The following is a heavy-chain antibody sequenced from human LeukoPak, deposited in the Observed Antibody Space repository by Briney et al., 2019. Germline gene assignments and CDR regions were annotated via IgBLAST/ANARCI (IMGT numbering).Heavy chain of an antibody. J-gene: IGHJ4*02. CDR1: GDSISSYY. D-gene: IGHD3-10*01. CDR3: AGSYYGSGSLDY. CDR2: IYYSGST. V-gene: IGHV4-59*08. Sequence: SETLSLTCTVSGDSISSYYWSWIRQPPGKGLEWIGYIYYSGSTNYNPSLKSRVTISVDTSKNQFSLKVSSVTAADTAVYYCAGSYYGSGSLDYWGQGNLVTVSS.